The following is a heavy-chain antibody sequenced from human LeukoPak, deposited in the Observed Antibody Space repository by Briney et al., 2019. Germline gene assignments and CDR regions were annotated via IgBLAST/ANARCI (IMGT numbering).Heavy chain of an antibody. J-gene: IGHJ4*02. Sequence: AAVKVSCKTSGYTFTAYYMYWLRQAPGQGLECMGWIYPNSGATGYAQNFQGRVTMTRDTSVSTIYMELSRLRSDDTAVYYCARDGVSTTPDFDYWGQGTLVTVSS. D-gene: IGHD2-8*01. CDR3: ARDGVSTTPDFDY. CDR1: GYTFTAYY. CDR2: IYPNSGAT. V-gene: IGHV1-2*02.